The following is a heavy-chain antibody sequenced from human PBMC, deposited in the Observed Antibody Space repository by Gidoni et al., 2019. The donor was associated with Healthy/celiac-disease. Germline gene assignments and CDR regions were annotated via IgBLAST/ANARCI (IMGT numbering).Heavy chain of an antibody. J-gene: IGHJ4*02. V-gene: IGHV4-59*01. Sequence: QVQLQESGPGLVKPSATLSLTCTVSGGSISSYYWSWIRQPPGKGLEWIGYIYYSGSTNYNPSLKSRVTISVDTSKNQFSLKLSSVTAADTAVYYCARVRGSSWYKVDYWGQGTLVTVSS. CDR3: ARVRGSSWYKVDY. CDR1: GGSISSYY. CDR2: IYYSGST. D-gene: IGHD6-13*01.